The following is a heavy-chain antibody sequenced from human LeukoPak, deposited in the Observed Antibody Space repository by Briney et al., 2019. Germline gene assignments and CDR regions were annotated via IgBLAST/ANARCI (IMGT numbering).Heavy chain of an antibody. V-gene: IGHV3-23*01. J-gene: IGHJ4*02. Sequence: GGSLRLSCAVSGMTLSNYGMSWVRQAPGKGLEWVAGISDSGGRTNYADSVKGRFTIYRDNSKNTLYLHMNSLRAEDRPVYYVAKAVVHCSGSSCYLDYCGQGTLVTVSS. CDR2: ISDSGGRT. CDR3: AKAVVHCSGSSCYLDY. D-gene: IGHD2-15*01. CDR1: GMTLSNYG.